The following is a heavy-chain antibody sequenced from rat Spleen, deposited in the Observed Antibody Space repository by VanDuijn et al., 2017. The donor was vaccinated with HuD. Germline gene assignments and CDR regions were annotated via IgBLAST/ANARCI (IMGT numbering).Heavy chain of an antibody. CDR2: ISYDGRRT. CDR3: ASRTGNWFAY. J-gene: IGHJ3*01. CDR1: GFNFSDYF. D-gene: IGHD4-2*01. V-gene: IGHV5-29*01. Sequence: EVQLVESDGGLVQPGRSLKLSCVASGFNFSDYFMAWVRQAPTKGLEWVATISYDGRRTYYRDSVKGQFTISRDNAKSILYLQMDSLRSEDTATYYCASRTGNWFAYWGQGTLVTVSS.